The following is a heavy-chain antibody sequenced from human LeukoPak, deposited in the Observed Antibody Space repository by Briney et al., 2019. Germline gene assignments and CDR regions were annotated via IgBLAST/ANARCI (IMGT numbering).Heavy chain of an antibody. Sequence: PGGSLRLSCAASGFTFSSYAMSWVRQAPGKGLEWVSAISGSGGSTYYADSVKGRFTISRDNSKNTLYLQMNSLRAEDTAVYYCGKGGFITISGVVTAYFDYWGQGTLVTVSS. V-gene: IGHV3-23*01. CDR2: ISGSGGST. CDR1: GFTFSSYA. CDR3: GKGGFITISGVVTAYFDY. D-gene: IGHD3-3*01. J-gene: IGHJ4*02.